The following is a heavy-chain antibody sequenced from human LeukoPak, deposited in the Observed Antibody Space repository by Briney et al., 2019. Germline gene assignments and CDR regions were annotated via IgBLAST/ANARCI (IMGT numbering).Heavy chain of an antibody. D-gene: IGHD3-10*01. CDR3: ASVNRGDPRYYYYYMDV. CDR1: GGSISSYY. Sequence: PSETLSLTCTVSGGSISSYYWSWIRQPPGKGLEWIGYIYYSGSTNYNPSLKSRVTISVDTSKNQFSLKLSSVTAADTAVYYCASVNRGDPRYYYYYMDVWGKGTTVTVSS. J-gene: IGHJ6*03. CDR2: IYYSGST. V-gene: IGHV4-59*01.